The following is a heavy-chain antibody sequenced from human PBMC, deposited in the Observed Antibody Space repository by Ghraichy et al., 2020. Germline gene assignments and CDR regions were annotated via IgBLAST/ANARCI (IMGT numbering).Heavy chain of an antibody. CDR2: ISGSGGST. V-gene: IGHV3-23*01. CDR3: AKGPKGRGIVVVPAASDY. D-gene: IGHD2-2*01. J-gene: IGHJ4*02. CDR1: GFTFSSYA. Sequence: GGSLRLSCAASGFTFSSYAMSWVRQAPGKGLEWVSAISGSGGSTYYADSVKGRFTISRDNSKNTLYLQMNSLRAEDTAVYYCAKGPKGRGIVVVPAASDYWGQGTLDTVSS.